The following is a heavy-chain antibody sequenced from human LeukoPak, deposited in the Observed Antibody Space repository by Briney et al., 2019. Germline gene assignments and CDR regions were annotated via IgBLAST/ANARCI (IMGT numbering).Heavy chain of an antibody. CDR1: GYTFTGYY. D-gene: IGHD2-2*01. CDR3: AGDGASIVVVPAATNYYHYGMDV. V-gene: IGHV1-2*02. J-gene: IGHJ6*02. CDR2: INPNSGGT. Sequence: ASVKVSCKASGYTFTGYYMHWVRQAPGQGLEWMGWINPNSGGTNYAQKFQGRVTMTRDTSISTAYMELSRLRSDDTAVYYCAGDGASIVVVPAATNYYHYGMDVWGQGTTVTVSS.